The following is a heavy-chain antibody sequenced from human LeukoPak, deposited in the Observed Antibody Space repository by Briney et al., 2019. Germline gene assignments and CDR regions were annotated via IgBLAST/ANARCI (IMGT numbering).Heavy chain of an antibody. D-gene: IGHD5-12*01. CDR2: IKEGGSET. J-gene: IGHJ4*02. CDR3: ARELYSGFRHSPFDY. V-gene: IGHV3-7*04. Sequence: GGSLRLSCAASGFTFSSYWMSWGRQAPGKGLEWVANIKEGGSETYYVESVRGRFTISRDNAKNSLYLQMNSLRAEDTAVYYCARELYSGFRHSPFDYWGQGTLVTVSS. CDR1: GFTFSSYW.